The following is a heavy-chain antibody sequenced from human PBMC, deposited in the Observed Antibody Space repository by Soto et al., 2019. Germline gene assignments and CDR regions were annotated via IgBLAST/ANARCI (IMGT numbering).Heavy chain of an antibody. J-gene: IGHJ6*03. CDR2: ISGSGGST. D-gene: IGHD2-15*01. CDR1: GFTFSSYA. CDR3: AKVVMAGGTPDYYYMDV. V-gene: IGHV3-23*01. Sequence: GGSLRLSCAASGFTFSSYAMSWVRQAPGKGLEWVSAISGSGGSTYYADSVKGRFTISRDNSKNTLYLQMNSLRAEDTAVYYCAKVVMAGGTPDYYYMDVWGKGTTVTVSS.